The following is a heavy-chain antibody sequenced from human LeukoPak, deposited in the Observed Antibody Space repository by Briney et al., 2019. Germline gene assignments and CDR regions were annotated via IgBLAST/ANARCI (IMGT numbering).Heavy chain of an antibody. CDR2: MNPNSGNT. CDR1: GYTFTSYD. V-gene: IGHV1-8*01. J-gene: IGHJ4*02. CDR3: ARGRGYSYGYADY. D-gene: IGHD5-18*01. Sequence: ASVKVSCKASGYTFTSYDINWVRQATGQALEWMGWMNPNSGNTGYAEKFQGRVTMTRNISIRTAYMELSTLRSDDTAVYYCARGRGYSYGYADYWGQGTLVTVSS.